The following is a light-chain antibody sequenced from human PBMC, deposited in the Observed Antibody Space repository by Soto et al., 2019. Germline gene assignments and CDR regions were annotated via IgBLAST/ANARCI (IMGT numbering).Light chain of an antibody. CDR2: LGS. CDR3: MQALQTPYT. Sequence: DIVMTQSPLSLPVTPGEPASISCRSSQSLLQSNGNNYLDWYLQKPGQSPQLLVYLGSNRASGVPDRLSGSGSGTDFTLKISTVEAEDVGVYYCMQALQTPYTFGQGTKLEIK. CDR1: QSLLQSNGNNY. J-gene: IGKJ2*01. V-gene: IGKV2-28*01.